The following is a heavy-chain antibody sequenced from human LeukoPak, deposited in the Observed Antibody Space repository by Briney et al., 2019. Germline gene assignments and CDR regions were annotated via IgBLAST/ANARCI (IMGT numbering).Heavy chain of an antibody. CDR1: GFTFSNAW. CDR2: MSYDGSNK. Sequence: GGSLRLSCAASGFTFSNAWMTWVRQAPGKGLEWVAVMSYDGSNKYYADSVKGRFTISRDNSKDTVYLQIHSLRAEDTAVYYCARDTGPREGGLVPAYWGQGTLVTVSS. V-gene: IGHV3-30-3*01. D-gene: IGHD1-14*01. CDR3: ARDTGPREGGLVPAY. J-gene: IGHJ4*02.